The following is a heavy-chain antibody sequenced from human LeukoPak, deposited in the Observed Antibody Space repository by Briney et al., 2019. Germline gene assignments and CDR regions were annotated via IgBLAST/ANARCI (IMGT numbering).Heavy chain of an antibody. CDR2: ISGSGGST. CDR1: GFTFSSYA. Sequence: GGSLRLSCAASGFTFSSYAMSWVRQAPGKGLEWVPDISGSGGSTYYADSVKGRFTTSRDNAKSSLYLQMNSLRAEDTALYYCTRDLPVPSLVRGIIIYGLIDYWGQGTLVTVSS. V-gene: IGHV3-23*01. D-gene: IGHD3-10*01. CDR3: TRDLPVPSLVRGIIIYGLIDY. J-gene: IGHJ4*02.